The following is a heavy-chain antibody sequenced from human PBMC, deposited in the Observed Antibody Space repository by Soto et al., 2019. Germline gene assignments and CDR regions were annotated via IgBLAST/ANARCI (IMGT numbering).Heavy chain of an antibody. CDR2: IYYFGST. V-gene: IGHV4-39*01. CDR3: ARQGRGFDF. CDR1: GGSISSSSYY. D-gene: IGHD3-10*01. Sequence: QLQLQESGPGLVKPSETLSLTCTVSGGSISSSSYYWGWIRQPPGKGLEWIGSIYYFGSTYYNPSXXSRVTISVDTSKNQFSLKLSSVTAADTAVYYCARQGRGFDFWGQGTLVTVSS. J-gene: IGHJ4*02.